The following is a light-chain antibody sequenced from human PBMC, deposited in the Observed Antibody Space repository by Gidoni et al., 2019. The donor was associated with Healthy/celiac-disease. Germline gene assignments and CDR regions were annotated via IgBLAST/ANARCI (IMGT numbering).Light chain of an antibody. CDR3: QQFNSYPRLT. J-gene: IGKJ4*01. V-gene: IGKV1-13*02. Sequence: AIQLTQSPSSLSASVGDRVTITCRASQGISNALAWYQQKQGKAPKLLIYEASSLESGVPSRFSGSGSGTDFTLTISSLQPEDFATYYCQQFNSYPRLTFGGGTKVEIK. CDR1: QGISNA. CDR2: EAS.